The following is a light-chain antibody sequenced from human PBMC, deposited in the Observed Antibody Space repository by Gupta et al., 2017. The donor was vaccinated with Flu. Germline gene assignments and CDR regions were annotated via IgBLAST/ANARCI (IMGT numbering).Light chain of an antibody. CDR1: QRLLHDNGNSY. J-gene: IGKJ2*01. Sequence: DIVMTPSPLSLPVPPAAPASIPCRSTQRLLHDNGNSYLDWYQQKPGQAPQLLIYGGSNRASGVPDRFSGGGSGTEFTLKISRVEAEDVGVYYCMQTLHTPTFGQGTKLEI. CDR2: GGS. V-gene: IGKV2-28*01. CDR3: MQTLHTPT.